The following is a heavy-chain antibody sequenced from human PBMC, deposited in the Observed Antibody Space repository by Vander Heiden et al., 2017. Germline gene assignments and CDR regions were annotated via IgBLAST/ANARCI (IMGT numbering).Heavy chain of an antibody. CDR3: ARGYCSGGSCYSSTV. V-gene: IGHV3-21*01. D-gene: IGHD2-15*01. Sequence: EVQLVESGGGLVKPGGSLRLSCAASGFTCSGYSMNWVRQAPGKGLEWVSSISSSSSYIYYADSVKGRFTISRDNAKNSLYLQMNSLRAEDTAVYYCARGYCSGGSCYSSTVWGQGTTVTVSS. CDR1: GFTCSGYS. J-gene: IGHJ6*02. CDR2: ISSSSSYI.